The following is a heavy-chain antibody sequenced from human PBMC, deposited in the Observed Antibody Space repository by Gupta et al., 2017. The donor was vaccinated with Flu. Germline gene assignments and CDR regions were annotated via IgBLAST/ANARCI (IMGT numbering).Heavy chain of an antibody. J-gene: IGHJ4*02. Sequence: EVQLLESGGGLVQPGGSLRLSCGASGFTFKKYAMNWVRQAPGKGLEWVSTISSSGSSTYYPDSVKGRFTISRDNSRNTLYLQLKSLRAEDTAVYFCAKDWPNTWGYFDYWGQGTLVIVSS. CDR1: GFTFKKYA. CDR3: AKDWPNTWGYFDY. D-gene: IGHD1-26*01. CDR2: ISSSGSST. V-gene: IGHV3-23*01.